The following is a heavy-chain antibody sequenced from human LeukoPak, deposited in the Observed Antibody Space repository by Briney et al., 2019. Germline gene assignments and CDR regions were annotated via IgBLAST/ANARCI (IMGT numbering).Heavy chain of an antibody. J-gene: IGHJ5*02. V-gene: IGHV4-4*07. D-gene: IGHD4/OR15-4a*01. CDR1: GGSISSYY. CDR2: IYTSGST. Sequence: SETLSLTCTVSGGSISSYYWSWIRQPAGKGLEWIGRIYTSGSTNYNPSLKSRVTMSVDTSKNQFSLKLSSVTAADTAVYYCARDRAAYGAINWFDPWGQGTLVTVSS. CDR3: ARDRAAYGAINWFDP.